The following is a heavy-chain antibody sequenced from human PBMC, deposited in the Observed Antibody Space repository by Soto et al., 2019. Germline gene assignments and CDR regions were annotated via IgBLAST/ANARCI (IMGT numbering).Heavy chain of an antibody. CDR1: GYTFTSYA. V-gene: IGHV1-3*01. D-gene: IGHD6-13*01. CDR2: INAGNGNT. CDR3: ARGSRQHLFDY. J-gene: IGHJ4*02. Sequence: GASGKASCKASGYTFTSYAMHWVRQAPGQRLEWMGWINAGNGNTKYSQKFQGRVTITRDTSASTAYMELSSLRSEDTAVYYCARGSRQHLFDYWGQGTLVTVS.